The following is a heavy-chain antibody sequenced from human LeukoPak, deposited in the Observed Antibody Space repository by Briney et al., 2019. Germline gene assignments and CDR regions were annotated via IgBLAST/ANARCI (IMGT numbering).Heavy chain of an antibody. D-gene: IGHD3/OR15-3a*01. Sequence: GGSLRLSCAASGFTFSSYWMTWVRQAPGKGLEWVANIKQGGSEKYYVDSVKGRFTISRDNAKNSLYLEMNSLRAEDTAVYYCARDFRFLDDYWGQGTLVTVSS. J-gene: IGHJ4*02. CDR1: GFTFSSYW. CDR3: ARDFRFLDDY. V-gene: IGHV3-7*01. CDR2: IKQGGSEK.